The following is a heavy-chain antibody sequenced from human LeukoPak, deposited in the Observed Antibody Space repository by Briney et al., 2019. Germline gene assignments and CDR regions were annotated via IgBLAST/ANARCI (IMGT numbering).Heavy chain of an antibody. CDR3: ARDLGIFGDFDY. CDR2: IRYDGSNE. J-gene: IGHJ4*02. Sequence: PGGSLRLSCVASGLIFSTCGMHWVRQAPDKGLEWLAFIRYDGSNEYYADSVKGRFTISRDNSRSTLFLQMDRLRSEDTAVYYCARDLGIFGDFDYWGQGTLVSVSS. D-gene: IGHD3-3*01. CDR1: GLIFSTCG. V-gene: IGHV3-30*02.